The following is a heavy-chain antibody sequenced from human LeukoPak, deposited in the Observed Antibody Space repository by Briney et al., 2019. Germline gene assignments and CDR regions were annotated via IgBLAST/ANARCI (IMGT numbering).Heavy chain of an antibody. D-gene: IGHD6-13*01. CDR1: GFTFSSYS. CDR2: ISSSGSYI. J-gene: IGHJ4*02. Sequence: GGSLRLSCAASGFTFSSYSMNWVRQAPGKGLEWVSSISSSGSYIYYADSVKGRFTISRDNAKNSLYLQMNSLRAEDTAVYYCARDRSTAAGTRGIDYWGQGTLVTVSS. V-gene: IGHV3-21*01. CDR3: ARDRSTAAGTRGIDY.